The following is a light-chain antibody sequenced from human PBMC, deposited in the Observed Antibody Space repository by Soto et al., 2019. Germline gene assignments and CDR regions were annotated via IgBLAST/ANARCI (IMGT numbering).Light chain of an antibody. J-gene: IGKJ2*01. Sequence: EIVLTQSPGTLSLSPGDEATLACRASQSFSSSYLAWFQQKPGQAHRLRMYGASSSATGIPDRFRVSGSGTDLTLTISRLEPEDFAVYYFQQDPTSPSFGKGTKLEI. CDR2: GAS. V-gene: IGKV3-20*01. CDR1: QSFSSSY. CDR3: QQDPTSPS.